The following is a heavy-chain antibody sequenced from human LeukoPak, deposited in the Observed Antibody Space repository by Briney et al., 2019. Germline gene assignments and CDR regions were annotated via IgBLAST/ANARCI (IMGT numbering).Heavy chain of an antibody. V-gene: IGHV3-48*03. D-gene: IGHD1-26*01. Sequence: GALRLSFSASGFTFSSYEMNWVRQAPGEGLEGGSYISSSGSTIYYADSVKGRFTISRDNAKNSLYLQMNSLRGEDTAVYYCARAGGTYYGIAFDMWGQGTMVTVSS. CDR2: ISSSGSTI. CDR3: ARAGGTYYGIAFDM. J-gene: IGHJ3*02. CDR1: GFTFSSYE.